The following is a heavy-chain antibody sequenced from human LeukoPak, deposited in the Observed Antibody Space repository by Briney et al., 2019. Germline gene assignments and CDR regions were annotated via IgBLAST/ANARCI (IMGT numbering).Heavy chain of an antibody. CDR2: INAYNGNT. V-gene: IGHV1-18*01. J-gene: IGHJ5*02. D-gene: IGHD3-16*01. CDR1: GYTFSNYG. CDR3: ARRNYGTSRRWVDP. Sequence: GASVKVSCKASGYTFSNYGISWVRQAPGQGLEWMGWINAYNGNTNYVQKLQGRVTMTTDTSTSTAYMELRSLRFDDTAVYHCARRNYGTSRRWVDPWGQGTLVTVSS.